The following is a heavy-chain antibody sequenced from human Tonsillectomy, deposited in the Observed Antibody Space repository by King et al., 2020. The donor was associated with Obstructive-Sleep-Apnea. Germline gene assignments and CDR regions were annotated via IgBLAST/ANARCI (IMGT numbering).Heavy chain of an antibody. J-gene: IGHJ6*02. V-gene: IGHV4-59*01. D-gene: IGHD3-22*01. CDR3: ARAPSSAYSYHYYGLDV. CDR2: VYYSGST. Sequence: VQLQESGPGLVKPSETLSLTCNVSGGSISSYYCSWIRQPPGKGLEWMGYVYYSGSTNYNLSLKSRVIISVDTSKKEFSLRLSSVTAADTAVYYCARAPSSAYSYHYYGLDVWGQGTTVTVSS. CDR1: GGSISSYY.